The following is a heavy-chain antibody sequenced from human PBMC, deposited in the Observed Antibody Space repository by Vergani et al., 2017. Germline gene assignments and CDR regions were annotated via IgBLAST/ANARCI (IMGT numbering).Heavy chain of an antibody. CDR2: ISHDGSNK. J-gene: IGHJ6*02. V-gene: IGHV3-30*18. CDR3: AKALELYYYYYGMDV. Sequence: QVQLVESGGGVVQPGRSLRLSCAASGFTFSSYVMHWVRAAPGKGLEWVAVISHDGSNKYFADSVKGRFTISRDNSTNTLYLQMNSLRAEDTAVYYCAKALELYYYYYGMDVWGQGTTVTVSS. CDR1: GFTFSSYV. D-gene: IGHD1-7*01.